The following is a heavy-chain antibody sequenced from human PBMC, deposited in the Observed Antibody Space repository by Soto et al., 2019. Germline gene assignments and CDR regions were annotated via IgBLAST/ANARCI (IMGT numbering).Heavy chain of an antibody. CDR1: GYTFTSYG. Sequence: QVQLVQSGAEVKKPGASVKVSCKASGYTFTSYGISWVRQAPGQGLERMGWISAYNGNTNYAQKLQGRVTMTTDTSTSRGYMELSSLRSDDTAVYYCARESEAPTREFDYWGQGTLVTVSS. D-gene: IGHD3-10*01. CDR2: ISAYNGNT. V-gene: IGHV1-18*01. J-gene: IGHJ4*02. CDR3: ARESEAPTREFDY.